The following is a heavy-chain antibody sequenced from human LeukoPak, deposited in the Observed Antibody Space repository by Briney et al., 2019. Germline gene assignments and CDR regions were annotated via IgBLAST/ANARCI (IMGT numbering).Heavy chain of an antibody. V-gene: IGHV4-59*01. CDR3: ARVPGRGSYSDY. CDR2: IYYSGST. J-gene: IGHJ4*02. CDR1: GGSISSYY. D-gene: IGHD1-26*01. Sequence: PSETLSLTCTVSGGSISSYYWSWTRQPPGKGLEWIGYIYYSGSTNYNPSLKSRVTISVDTSKNQFSLKLSSVTAADTAVYYCARVPGRGSYSDYWGQGTLVTVSS.